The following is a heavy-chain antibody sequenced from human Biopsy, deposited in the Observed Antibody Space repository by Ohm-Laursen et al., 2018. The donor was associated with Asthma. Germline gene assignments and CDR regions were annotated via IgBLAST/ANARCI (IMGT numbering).Heavy chain of an antibody. CDR2: ISYDGSSI. Sequence: SLRLSCAATGFTFSSHALSWVRQAPGKGLEWVAVISYDGSSIYYADSVKGRFTISRDNSKNTLSLQMNSLTAEDTAVYYCAREGVAGTHIEDWGQGTLVTVSS. V-gene: IGHV3-30-3*01. CDR3: AREGVAGTHIED. CDR1: GFTFSSHA. J-gene: IGHJ4*02. D-gene: IGHD6-19*01.